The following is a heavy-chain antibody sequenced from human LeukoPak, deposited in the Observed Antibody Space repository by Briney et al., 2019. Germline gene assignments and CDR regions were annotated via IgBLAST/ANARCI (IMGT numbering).Heavy chain of an antibody. CDR1: GGSISSGSYY. J-gene: IGHJ3*02. D-gene: IGHD3-3*01. V-gene: IGHV4-39*07. CDR2: FYYSGST. Sequence: SETLSLTCTVSGGSISSGSYYWGWIRQPPGKGLEWIGSFYYSGSTNYNPSLKSRVTISVDTSKNQFSLKLSSVTAADTAVYYCARVYDFWSGLEAHDAFDIWGQGTMVTVSS. CDR3: ARVYDFWSGLEAHDAFDI.